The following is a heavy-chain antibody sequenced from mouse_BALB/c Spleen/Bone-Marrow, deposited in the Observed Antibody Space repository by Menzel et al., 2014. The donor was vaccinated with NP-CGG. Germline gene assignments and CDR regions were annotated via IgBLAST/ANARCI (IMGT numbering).Heavy chain of an antibody. D-gene: IGHD2-10*01. CDR2: ISNGGGST. CDR1: GFTLSDYY. J-gene: IGHJ3*01. Sequence: EVQLVESGGGLVQPGGSLKLSCATSGFTLSDYYMYWVRQTPEKRLEWVAYISNGGGSTYYADTVKGRFTISRDNAKKTLYLPMRRLKSEDPAMYYCATSYYGNPFAYWGQGTLVPVSP. V-gene: IGHV5-12*02. CDR3: ATSYYGNPFAY.